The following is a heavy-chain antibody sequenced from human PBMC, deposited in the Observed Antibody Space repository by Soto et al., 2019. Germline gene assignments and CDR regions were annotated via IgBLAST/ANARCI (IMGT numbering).Heavy chain of an antibody. J-gene: IGHJ4*02. Sequence: SETVSLTCTVSAVSISSGGYYCSWIRQHPWKGLEWIGYIYYSGSTYYNPSLKSRVTISVDTSKNQFSLKLSSVTAADTAVYYWERFSMIAAAGWVDYCGKGTLVAV. V-gene: IGHV4-31*03. D-gene: IGHD6-13*01. CDR2: IYYSGST. CDR1: AVSISSGGYY. CDR3: ERFSMIAAAGWVDY.